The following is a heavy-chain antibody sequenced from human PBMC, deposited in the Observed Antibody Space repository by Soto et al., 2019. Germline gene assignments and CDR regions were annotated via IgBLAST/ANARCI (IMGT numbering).Heavy chain of an antibody. CDR2: MSRSSRYI. J-gene: IGHJ4*02. CDR1: GFTFNSYS. D-gene: IGHD2-15*01. CDR3: ARDGGVAATLANYFDY. V-gene: IGHV3-21*01. Sequence: VQLVESGGGLVQPGGSLRLSCAASGFTFNSYSMNWVRQAPGKGLEWVSSMSRSSRYIYYADSVKGRFTISRDNAKNSVYLQMNSLRAEDTAVYYCARDGGVAATLANYFDYWGQGTLVTVSS.